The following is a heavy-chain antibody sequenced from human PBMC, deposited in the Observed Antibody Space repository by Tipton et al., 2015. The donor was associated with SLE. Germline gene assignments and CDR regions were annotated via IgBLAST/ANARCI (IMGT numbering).Heavy chain of an antibody. Sequence: TLSLTCTVSGASISSNDYYWAWIRQPAGKGLEWIGRIYPTGNTNYNPSLNSRVTMSVDTSKNQFSLNLTSVTAADTAVYYCARDKSSHSKYILDYWGQGTLVTVSS. V-gene: IGHV4-61*02. J-gene: IGHJ4*02. D-gene: IGHD3-3*02. CDR3: ARDKSSHSKYILDY. CDR2: IYPTGNT. CDR1: GASISSNDYY.